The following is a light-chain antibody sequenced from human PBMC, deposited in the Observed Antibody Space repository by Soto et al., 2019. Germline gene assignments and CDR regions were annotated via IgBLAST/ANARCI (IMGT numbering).Light chain of an antibody. Sequence: QSALTQPPSASGSPGQSVTISCTGTSSDVGGYNYVSWYQQHPGKVPKLIIYEVSKRPSGVPDHFSGSKSGNTASLTVSGLQADDEADYYCSSYGGSNHVVFGGGTKVTVL. CDR3: SSYGGSNHVV. CDR2: EVS. J-gene: IGLJ2*01. V-gene: IGLV2-8*01. CDR1: SSDVGGYNY.